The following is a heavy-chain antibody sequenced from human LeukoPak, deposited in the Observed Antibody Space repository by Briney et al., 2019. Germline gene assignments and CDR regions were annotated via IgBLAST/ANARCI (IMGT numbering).Heavy chain of an antibody. D-gene: IGHD3-22*01. CDR3: ARELIVASLAWFDP. CDR1: GGSISSGGYY. Sequence: SETLSLTCTVSGGSISSGGYYWSWIRQPPGKGLEWIGYIYHSGSTYYNPSLKSRVTISVDRSKNQFSLKLSSVTAADTAVYYCARELIVASLAWFDPWGQGTLVTVSS. J-gene: IGHJ5*02. V-gene: IGHV4-30-2*01. CDR2: IYHSGST.